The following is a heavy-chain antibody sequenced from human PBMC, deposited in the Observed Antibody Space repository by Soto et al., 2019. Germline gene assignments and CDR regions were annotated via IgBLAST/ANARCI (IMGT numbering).Heavy chain of an antibody. CDR2: INPSGGST. CDR3: ARDKYDFWSGSPNYYYYGMDV. Sequence: GASVKVSCKASGYTFTSYYMHWVRQAPGQGLEWMGIINPSGGSTSYAQKFQGRVTMTRDTSTSTVYMELSSLRSEDTAVYYCARDKYDFWSGSPNYYYYGMDVWGQGTTVTVSS. J-gene: IGHJ6*02. V-gene: IGHV1-46*03. CDR1: GYTFTSYY. D-gene: IGHD3-3*01.